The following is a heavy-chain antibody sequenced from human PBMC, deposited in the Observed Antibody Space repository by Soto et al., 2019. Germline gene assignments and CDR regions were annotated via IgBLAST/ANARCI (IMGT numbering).Heavy chain of an antibody. CDR3: ARDIRGYSRAFDY. CDR2: IYYSGTT. D-gene: IGHD5-18*01. Sequence: SETLSLTCTVSGGSVSSGSYYWTWIRQPPGKGLEWLGYIYYSGTTNYNPPLKSRITISVDTSGNQFSLKLSSVTAADTAVYFCARDIRGYSRAFDYWGQGTLVTVSS. CDR1: GGSVSSGSYY. V-gene: IGHV4-61*01. J-gene: IGHJ4*02.